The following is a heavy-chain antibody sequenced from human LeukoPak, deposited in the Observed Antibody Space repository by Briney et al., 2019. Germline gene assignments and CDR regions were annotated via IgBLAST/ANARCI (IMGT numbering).Heavy chain of an antibody. J-gene: IGHJ6*03. CDR3: ARGLGSGTCTQYYMDV. Sequence: GGSLSLSCAASGFTVSSDYMTWVRQAPGKGLEWVSLIYSGGSTYYADSVKGRFTISRDNFKNTLYLQMNSLRAEDTAVYYCARGLGSGTCTQYYMDVWGKGTTVTVSS. D-gene: IGHD3-10*01. CDR2: IYSGGST. V-gene: IGHV3-53*01. CDR1: GFTVSSDY.